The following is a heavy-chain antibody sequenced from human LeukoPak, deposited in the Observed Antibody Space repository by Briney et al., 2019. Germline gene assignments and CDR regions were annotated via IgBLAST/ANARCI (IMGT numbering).Heavy chain of an antibody. CDR2: IIPIFGTA. D-gene: IGHD3-3*01. V-gene: IGHV1-69*13. J-gene: IGHJ3*02. CDR1: GGTFSSYA. Sequence: SVKVSCKASGGTFSSYAISWVRPPPGQGVEWMGGIIPIFGTANYGQKSQGRVTITADESTSTAYMELSSLRSEDTAVYYCARSIRFLDRGLLDSWGQGTMVTVSS. CDR3: ARSIRFLDRGLLDS.